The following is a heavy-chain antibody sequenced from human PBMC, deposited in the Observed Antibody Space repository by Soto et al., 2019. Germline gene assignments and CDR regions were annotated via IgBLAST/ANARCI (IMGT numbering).Heavy chain of an antibody. J-gene: IGHJ4*02. D-gene: IGHD2-15*01. CDR3: ARYTSSWYLEY. CDR2: TYYRSKWYA. Sequence: SQTLSLTCAISGDSVSSNSAAWNWIRQSPSGGLEWLGRTYYRSKWYADYAPSVRSRITIIPDTSKNQFSLHLNSVTPEDTAVYYCARYTSSWYLEYWGQGTLVTVS. V-gene: IGHV6-1*01. CDR1: GDSVSSNSAA.